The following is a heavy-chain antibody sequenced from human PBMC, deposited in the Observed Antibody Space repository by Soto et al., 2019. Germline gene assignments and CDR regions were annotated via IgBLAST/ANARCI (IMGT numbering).Heavy chain of an antibody. CDR3: ARFRVRGVIMDAFDI. J-gene: IGHJ3*02. V-gene: IGHV4-34*01. Sequence: SETLSLTCAVYGGSFSGYYWSWIRQPPGKGLEWIGEINHSGSTNYNPSLKSRDTISVDTSMNQFSLKLCYGTAADTAVYYCARFRVRGVIMDAFDIWGQGTMVTVSS. CDR1: GGSFSGYY. D-gene: IGHD3-10*01. CDR2: INHSGST.